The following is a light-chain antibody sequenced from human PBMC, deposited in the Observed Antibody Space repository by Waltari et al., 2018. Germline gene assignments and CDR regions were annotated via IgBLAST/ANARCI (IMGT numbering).Light chain of an antibody. Sequence: QLVLTQSPSASASLGASVKLTCTLSSGHSSNIIAWHQQQPEKGPRYLMKVNSDGSHSKGDEIPDRFSGSSSGAERYLTISSLQSEDEADCYCQTGGHGTGVFGGGTKLTVL. J-gene: IGLJ3*02. CDR2: VNSDGSH. V-gene: IGLV4-69*01. CDR3: QTGGHGTGV. CDR1: SGHSSNI.